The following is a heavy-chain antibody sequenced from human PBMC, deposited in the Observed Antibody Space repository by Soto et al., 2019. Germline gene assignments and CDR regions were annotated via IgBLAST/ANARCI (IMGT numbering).Heavy chain of an antibody. CDR2: MSGGGGTT. CDR1: GFTLNNYA. CDR3: AKDVNDYIWGSFRL. V-gene: IGHV3-23*01. Sequence: QLLESGGGLVQPGGSLRLSCAASGFTLNNYAMSWVRQAPGKGLEGVSGMSGGGGTTYYADSVKGRFTISRDISKNTLYLQMNSLRAEDTAIYYCAKDVNDYIWGSFRLWGQGTLVTVSS. D-gene: IGHD3-16*02. J-gene: IGHJ4*02.